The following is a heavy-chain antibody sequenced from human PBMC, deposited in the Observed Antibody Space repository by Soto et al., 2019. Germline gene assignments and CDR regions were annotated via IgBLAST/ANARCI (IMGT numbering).Heavy chain of an antibody. J-gene: IGHJ4*02. CDR1: GFTVSGNF. Sequence: EVQLVETGXXXIQPGGSLRLSCAASGFTVSGNFMNWVRQAPGKGLEWVSILYGGGNTYYADSVKGRFTISRDSSKNTLYLQMHSLRVEDTAVYYCARGGEYFDYWGQGTLVTVSS. V-gene: IGHV3-53*02. CDR3: ARGGEYFDY. D-gene: IGHD3-10*01. CDR2: LYGGGNT.